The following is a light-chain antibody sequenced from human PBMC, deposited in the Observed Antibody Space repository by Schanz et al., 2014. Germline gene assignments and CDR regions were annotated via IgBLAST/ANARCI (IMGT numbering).Light chain of an antibody. CDR2: GDT. CDR1: SSNIGANYD. CDR3: CSYAGSYTFV. V-gene: IGLV1-40*01. J-gene: IGLJ3*02. Sequence: QSVLTQSPSVSGAPGQRISISCTGGSSNIGANYDVNWYQQLPGTAPKLLIYGDTNRPSGVPDRFSGSKSGTSASLAITGLQAEDEADYYCCSYAGSYTFVFGGGTQLTVL.